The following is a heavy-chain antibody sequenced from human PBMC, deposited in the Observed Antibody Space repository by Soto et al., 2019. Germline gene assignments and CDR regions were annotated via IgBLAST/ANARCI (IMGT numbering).Heavy chain of an antibody. Sequence: ASVKVSCKASGYTFTNYYIHWVRQAPGQGLEWLGFMNPNSGNTGYAQKFQGRVTMTRNTSISTAYMELSSLRSEDTAVCYCARASLGYCSGGSCSGGEDDAFDIWGQGTMVTVSS. D-gene: IGHD2-15*01. CDR2: MNPNSGNT. V-gene: IGHV1-8*01. CDR1: GYTFTNYY. CDR3: ARASLGYCSGGSCSGGEDDAFDI. J-gene: IGHJ3*02.